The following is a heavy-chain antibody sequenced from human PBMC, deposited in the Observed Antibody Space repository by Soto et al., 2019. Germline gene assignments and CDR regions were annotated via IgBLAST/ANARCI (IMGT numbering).Heavy chain of an antibody. CDR2: IYYSGST. CDR1: GGSISSGGYY. Sequence: LSLTCTVSGGSISSGGYYWSWIRQHPGKGLEWIGYIYYSGSTYYNPSLKSRVTISVDTSKNQFSLKLSSVTAADTAVYYCARGPPEAYPQKSYYFDYWGQGTLVTVSS. V-gene: IGHV4-31*03. J-gene: IGHJ4*02. CDR3: ARGPPEAYPQKSYYFDY.